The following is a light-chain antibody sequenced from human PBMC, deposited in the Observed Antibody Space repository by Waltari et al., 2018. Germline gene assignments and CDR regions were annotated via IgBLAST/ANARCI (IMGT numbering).Light chain of an antibody. Sequence: EVVMTQSPVTLSLSPGVRATLSCWASQHVGTNLAWYQLKPGQAPRLLMYGASTRATGVPGRFSGSGSGTGFALTISSLQSEDPAVYYCQHYNNLPLTFGGGTKVEI. CDR1: QHVGTN. CDR2: GAS. CDR3: QHYNNLPLT. V-gene: IGKV3-15*01. J-gene: IGKJ4*01.